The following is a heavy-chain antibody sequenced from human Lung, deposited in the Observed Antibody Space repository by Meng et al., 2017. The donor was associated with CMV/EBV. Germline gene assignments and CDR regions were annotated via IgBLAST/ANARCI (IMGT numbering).Heavy chain of an antibody. J-gene: IGHJ4*02. CDR3: VVYGYGDYNYFDV. V-gene: IGHV1-2*06. CDR2: INPKSGGA. D-gene: IGHD4-17*01. Sequence: KASGYTFTGYYLHWVRQAPGQGLEWMGRINPKSGGAKYARKFEGRVTLTSDTAISTVYMELSRLRSDDTAMYYCVVYGYGDYNYFDVWGQGTLVTVSS. CDR1: GYTFTGYY.